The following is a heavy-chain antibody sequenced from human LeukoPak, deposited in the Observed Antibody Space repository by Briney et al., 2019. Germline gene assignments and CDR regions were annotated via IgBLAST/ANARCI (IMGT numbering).Heavy chain of an antibody. D-gene: IGHD1-1*01. Sequence: GGSLRLSCAASGFTFRNYWMSWVRQAPGKGLEWVANIKEDGSEKYYVDSVKGRFTISRDNAENPLYLQMNSLRAEDTAVYYCGRTGDLSDYWGQGTLVTVSS. V-gene: IGHV3-7*01. J-gene: IGHJ4*02. CDR3: GRTGDLSDY. CDR2: IKEDGSEK. CDR1: GFTFRNYW.